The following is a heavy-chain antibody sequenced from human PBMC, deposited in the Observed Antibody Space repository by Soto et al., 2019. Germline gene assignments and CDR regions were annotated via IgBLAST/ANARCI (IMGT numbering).Heavy chain of an antibody. D-gene: IGHD1-1*01. V-gene: IGHV3-30*04. CDR2: IAYDGRNN. Sequence: QVQLVESGGGVVQPGRSLRLSCAASGFTFSSYAMHWVRQAPGKGLEWVAVIAYDGRNNYYADSVKGRFTISRDNSKNTLYLQMNSLRIEDPAVYYCARELERVFDYWGQGTLVTVSS. CDR3: ARELERVFDY. CDR1: GFTFSSYA. J-gene: IGHJ4*02.